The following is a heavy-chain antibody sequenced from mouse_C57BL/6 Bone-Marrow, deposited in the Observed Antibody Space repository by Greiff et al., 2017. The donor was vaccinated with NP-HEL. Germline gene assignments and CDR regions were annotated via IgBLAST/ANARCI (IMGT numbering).Heavy chain of an antibody. Sequence: VQLQQPGTELVKPGASVKLSCKASGYTFTSYWMHWVKQRPGQGLEWIGNINPSNGGTNYNEKFKSKATLTVDKSSSTAYMQLSSLTSEDSPVYFCARRGGGSTDWYFDVWGTGTTVTVSS. J-gene: IGHJ1*03. CDR3: ARRGGGSTDWYFDV. CDR1: GYTFTSYW. V-gene: IGHV1-53*01. CDR2: INPSNGGT. D-gene: IGHD1-1*01.